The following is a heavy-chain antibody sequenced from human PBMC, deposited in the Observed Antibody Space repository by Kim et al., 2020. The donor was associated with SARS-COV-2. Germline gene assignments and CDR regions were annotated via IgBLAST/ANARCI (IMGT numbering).Heavy chain of an antibody. CDR1: GGSISIYY. D-gene: IGHD1-7*01. CDR3: VRDRELNY. J-gene: IGHJ4*02. Sequence: SETLSLTCTVSGGSISIYYWSWVRQSPGKGLEWLGYIYNSGSTTYNPSRKTRATISVVTSRNQFSLKLNSVTAADTAVYYCVRDRELNYWGQGILVTVFS. V-gene: IGHV4-59*01. CDR2: IYNSGST.